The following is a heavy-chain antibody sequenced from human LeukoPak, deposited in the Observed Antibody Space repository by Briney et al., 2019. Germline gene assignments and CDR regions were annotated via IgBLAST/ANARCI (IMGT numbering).Heavy chain of an antibody. CDR2: IYTSGST. CDR3: ARLCGSGSPICY. CDR1: GGSMSSFY. Sequence: SETLSLTCTVSGGSMSSFYWSWIRQPAGKGLEWIGRIYTSGSTNYNPSLKSRVTMSVDTSKNQFSLKLSSVTAADTAVYYCARLCGSGSPICYWGQGTLVTVSS. V-gene: IGHV4-4*07. J-gene: IGHJ4*02. D-gene: IGHD3-10*01.